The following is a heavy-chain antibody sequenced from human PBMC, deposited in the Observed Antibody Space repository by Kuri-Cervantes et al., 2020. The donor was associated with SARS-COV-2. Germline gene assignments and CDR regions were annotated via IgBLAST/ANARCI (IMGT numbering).Heavy chain of an antibody. CDR1: GYSFTSYW. CDR2: IYPGDSDT. Sequence: GESLKISCKGSGYSFTSYWIGWVRQMPGKGLEWMGIIYPGDSDTRYSPSFQGQVTISADKSISTAYLQWSSLKASDTAMYYCARLGKGYDFWSGYYAFDTWGQGTMVTVS. J-gene: IGHJ3*02. D-gene: IGHD3-3*01. V-gene: IGHV5-51*01. CDR3: ARLGKGYDFWSGYYAFDT.